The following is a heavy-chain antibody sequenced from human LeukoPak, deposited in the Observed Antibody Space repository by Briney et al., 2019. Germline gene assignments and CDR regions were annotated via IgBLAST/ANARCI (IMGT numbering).Heavy chain of an antibody. CDR2: VYYSGNT. D-gene: IGHD6-13*01. CDR1: GGSISSSSYY. J-gene: IGHJ1*01. V-gene: IGHV4-39*01. CDR3: ARGRIAAASRYFQH. Sequence: PSETLSLTCSVSGGSISSSSYYWGWIRQPPGKGLEWIGSVYYSGNTYFNPSLKSRVTISVDTSKNQFSLKLSSVTAADTAVYYCARGRIAAASRYFQHWGQGTLVTVSS.